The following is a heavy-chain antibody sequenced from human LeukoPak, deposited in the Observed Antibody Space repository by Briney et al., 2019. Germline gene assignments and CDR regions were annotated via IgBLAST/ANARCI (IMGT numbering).Heavy chain of an antibody. CDR2: INHSGST. V-gene: IGHV4-34*01. Sequence: SETLSLTCAVYGGSLSGYYWSWIRQPPGKGLEWIGEINHSGSTNYNPSLKSRVTISVDTSKNQFSLKLSSVTAADTAVYYCAVVAATLDYWGQGTLVTVSS. D-gene: IGHD2-15*01. J-gene: IGHJ4*02. CDR3: AVVAATLDY. CDR1: GGSLSGYY.